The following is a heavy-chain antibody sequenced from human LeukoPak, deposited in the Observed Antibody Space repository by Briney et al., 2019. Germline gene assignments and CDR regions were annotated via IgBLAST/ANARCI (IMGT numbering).Heavy chain of an antibody. CDR1: GGSISSSGYY. CDR3: ARHEYSGSYYGLSWFDP. D-gene: IGHD1-26*01. J-gene: IGHJ5*02. V-gene: IGHV4-39*01. Sequence: NPSETLSLTCTVSGGSISSSGYYWGWIRQPPGKGLEWIASIYYSGSTYYNPSLKSRVTISVDTSKNQLSLKLSSLTAADTAVYYCARHEYSGSYYGLSWFDPWGQGTLVTASS. CDR2: IYYSGST.